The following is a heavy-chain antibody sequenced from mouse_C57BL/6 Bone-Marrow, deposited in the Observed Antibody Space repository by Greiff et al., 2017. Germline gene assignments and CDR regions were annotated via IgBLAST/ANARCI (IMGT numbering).Heavy chain of an antibody. CDR1: GFSFNTYA. Sequence: EVKLVESGGGLVQPKGSLKLSCAASGFSFNTYAMNWVRQAPGKGLEWVARIRSKSNNYATYYADSVKDRFTISRDDSESMLYLQMNNLKTEDTAMYYCVRHDSDYAMDYWGQGTSVTVSS. J-gene: IGHJ4*01. V-gene: IGHV10-1*01. CDR2: IRSKSNNYAT. CDR3: VRHDSDYAMDY. D-gene: IGHD2-4*01.